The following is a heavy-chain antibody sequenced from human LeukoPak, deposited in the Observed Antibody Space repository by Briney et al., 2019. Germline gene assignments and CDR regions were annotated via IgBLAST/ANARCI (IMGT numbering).Heavy chain of an antibody. CDR2: VSGSGGST. J-gene: IGHJ4*02. V-gene: IGHV3-23*01. D-gene: IGHD5-12*01. CDR1: GFTFSSYA. CDR3: AKDLDIVATITGN. Sequence: GGSLRLSCAASGFTFSSYAMSWVRQASGKGLEWVSGVSGSGGSTYYADSVKGRFTISRDNSKNTLCLQMNSLRAEDTAVYYCAKDLDIVATITGNWGQGTLVTVSS.